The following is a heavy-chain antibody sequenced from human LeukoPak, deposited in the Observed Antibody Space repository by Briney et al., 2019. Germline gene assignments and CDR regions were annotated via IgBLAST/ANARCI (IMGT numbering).Heavy chain of an antibody. CDR1: GYTFTGYY. CDR3: ARGFSSIAARGSWFDP. Sequence: ASVKVSCKASGYTFTGYYMHWVRQAPRQGLEWMGWINPNSGGTNYAQKFQGWVTMTRDTSISTAYMELSRLRSDDTAVYYCARGFSSIAARGSWFDPWGQGTLVTVSS. V-gene: IGHV1-2*04. J-gene: IGHJ5*02. D-gene: IGHD6-6*01. CDR2: INPNSGGT.